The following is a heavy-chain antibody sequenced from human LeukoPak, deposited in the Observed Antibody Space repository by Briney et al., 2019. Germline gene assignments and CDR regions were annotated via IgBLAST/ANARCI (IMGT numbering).Heavy chain of an antibody. D-gene: IGHD6-19*01. CDR1: GFTFSSYT. J-gene: IGHJ4*02. Sequence: GGSLRLSCAASGFTFSSYTMDWVRQAPGKGLEWVAVIWFDGSIKYYADSVKGRSTISRDNSKNTLYLQMNSLRAEDTALYYCASAAGPFDNWGQGTLVTVSS. CDR2: IWFDGSIK. CDR3: ASAAGPFDN. V-gene: IGHV3-33*08.